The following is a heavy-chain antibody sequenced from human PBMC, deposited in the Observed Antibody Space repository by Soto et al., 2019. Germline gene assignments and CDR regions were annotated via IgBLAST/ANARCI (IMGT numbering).Heavy chain of an antibody. D-gene: IGHD4-17*01. CDR3: ARVDYGGNYDDFDI. Sequence: ASVKVSCKASGYTFTVYYIHWVRQAPGQGLEWMGWINPNSGGTNYAQKFQGRVTMTRDTSISTAYMELSRLRSDDTAVYYCARVDYGGNYDDFDIWGQGTMVTVSS. CDR2: INPNSGGT. CDR1: GYTFTVYY. V-gene: IGHV1-2*02. J-gene: IGHJ3*02.